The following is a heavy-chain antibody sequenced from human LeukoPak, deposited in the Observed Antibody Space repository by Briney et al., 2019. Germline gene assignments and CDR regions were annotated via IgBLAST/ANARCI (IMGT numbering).Heavy chain of an antibody. Sequence: SETLSLTCTVSGYSISSGYYWGWIRQPQGKGWGGFGNIYHSGNTYYNPSLKSRVTISVDTSKNQFSLKLSSVTAADTAVYYCVKRSRDGYNSPLDNWGQGTLVTVSS. CDR2: IYHSGNT. D-gene: IGHD5-24*01. J-gene: IGHJ4*01. V-gene: IGHV4-38-2*02. CDR3: VKRSRDGYNSPLDN. CDR1: GYSISSGYY.